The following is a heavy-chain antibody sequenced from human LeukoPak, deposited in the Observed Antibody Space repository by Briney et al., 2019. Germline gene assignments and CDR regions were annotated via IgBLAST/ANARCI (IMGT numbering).Heavy chain of an antibody. J-gene: IGHJ3*02. V-gene: IGHV3-20*04. CDR1: GFSFDDYG. D-gene: IGHD2-2*01. CDR3: ARAEVPAAIKSGAFDI. CDR2: INRNGGST. Sequence: GGSLRLFCAASGFSFDDYGMNWVRQAPGKGLEWVSGINRNGGSTGYADSVKGRFTISRDNSKNTLYLQMNSLRAEDTAVYYCARAEVPAAIKSGAFDIWGQGIMVTVSS.